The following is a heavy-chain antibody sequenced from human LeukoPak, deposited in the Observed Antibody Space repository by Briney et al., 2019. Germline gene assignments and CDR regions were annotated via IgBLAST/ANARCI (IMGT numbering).Heavy chain of an antibody. CDR1: GYTFTNYA. J-gene: IGHJ4*02. V-gene: IGHV1-18*01. Sequence: ASVKVSCKASGYTFTNYAISWVRQAPGQGLEWMGWISAYNGNTNYAQKFQGRVTMTRDTSTSTFYMELSSLRSEDTAVYFCARERPSSYYFDYWGQGTLVTVSS. CDR2: ISAYNGNT. CDR3: ARERPSSYYFDY.